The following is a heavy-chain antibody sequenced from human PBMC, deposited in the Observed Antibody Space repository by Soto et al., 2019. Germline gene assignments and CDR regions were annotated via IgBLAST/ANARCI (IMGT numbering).Heavy chain of an antibody. CDR3: ARAGFGDTESFDY. Sequence: PSETLSLTCAVSGGSVSSGSYYWSWIRQPPGKGLEWIGYIYYSGSTNYNPSLKSRVTISVDTSKNQFSLKLSSVTAADTAVYYCARAGFGDTESFDYWGQGTLVIVSS. D-gene: IGHD3-10*01. CDR1: GGSVSSGSYY. V-gene: IGHV4-61*01. CDR2: IYYSGST. J-gene: IGHJ4*02.